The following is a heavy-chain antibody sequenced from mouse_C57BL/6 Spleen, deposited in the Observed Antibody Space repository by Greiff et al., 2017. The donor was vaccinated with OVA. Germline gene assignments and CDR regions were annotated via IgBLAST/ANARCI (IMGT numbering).Heavy chain of an antibody. CDR3: ARLGDDEGGFDY. CDR1: GYTFTSYW. CDR2: IYPGSGST. V-gene: IGHV1-55*01. D-gene: IGHD2-12*01. Sequence: VQLQQPGAELVKPGASVKMSCTASGYTFTSYWITWVKQRPGQGLEWIGDIYPGSGSTNYNEKFKSKATLTVDTSSSTAYMQLSSLTSEDSAVYYCARLGDDEGGFDYWGQGTTLTVSS. J-gene: IGHJ2*01.